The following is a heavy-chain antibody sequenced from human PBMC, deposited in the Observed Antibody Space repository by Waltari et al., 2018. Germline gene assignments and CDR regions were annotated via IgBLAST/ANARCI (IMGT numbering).Heavy chain of an antibody. CDR1: GGSIRRGGYY. J-gene: IGHJ3*02. CDR3: ARAPDCSGGRCYRYAFDI. Sequence: QVQLQESGPGQVKPSQTLSLTCTVSGGSIRRGGYYWSWIRQHPGKGLEWIGYIHYSGSTYYNPSLKSRVTISVDTSKNQFSLKLSSVTAADTAVYYCARAPDCSGGRCYRYAFDIWGQGTMVTVSS. V-gene: IGHV4-31*03. CDR2: IHYSGST. D-gene: IGHD2-15*01.